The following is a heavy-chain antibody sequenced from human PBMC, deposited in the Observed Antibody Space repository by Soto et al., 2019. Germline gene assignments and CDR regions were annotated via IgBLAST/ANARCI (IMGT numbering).Heavy chain of an antibody. J-gene: IGHJ6*03. CDR2: ISGSGDMS. CDR1: GFTFSNYG. D-gene: IGHD1-26*01. V-gene: IGHV3-23*01. Sequence: GGSLRLSCAASGFTFSNYGMRWVRQAPGKGLEWVSAISGSGDMSYYADSVKGRFTISRDNSKKTLYLQMSSLRAEDTAVYYCARVGGASGGRYIYMDVWGKGTTVTVSS. CDR3: ARVGGASGGRYIYMDV.